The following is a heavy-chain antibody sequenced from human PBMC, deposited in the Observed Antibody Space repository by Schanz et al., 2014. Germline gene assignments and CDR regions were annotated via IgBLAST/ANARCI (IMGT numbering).Heavy chain of an antibody. D-gene: IGHD5-12*01. V-gene: IGHV1-2*02. CDR1: GYSIGGYY. CDR3: ARARYTGYDCSGY. CDR2: INPNSGET. Sequence: QVQLVQSGAEVKTPGDSVKVSCKASGYSIGGYYMHWVRQAPGQGLEWMGWINPNSGETNYEQKFKGRVTLTSDTSISTAFMELSGLTSDDTATYFCARARYTGYDCSGYWGQGTLLIVSS. J-gene: IGHJ4*02.